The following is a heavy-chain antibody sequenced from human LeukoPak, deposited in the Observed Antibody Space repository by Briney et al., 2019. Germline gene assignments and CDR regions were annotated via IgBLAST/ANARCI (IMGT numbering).Heavy chain of an antibody. V-gene: IGHV4-39*07. J-gene: IGHJ5*02. CDR1: GGSISSSGYY. Sequence: PSETLSLTCTVSGGSISSSGYYWGWIRQPPGKGLEWIGSMYYSGSTYYNPSLKSRVTISVDTSKNQFSLKLSSVTAADTAVYYCARGAIEYYDFWSGYKLGNRFDPWGQGTLVTVSS. D-gene: IGHD3-3*01. CDR2: MYYSGST. CDR3: ARGAIEYYDFWSGYKLGNRFDP.